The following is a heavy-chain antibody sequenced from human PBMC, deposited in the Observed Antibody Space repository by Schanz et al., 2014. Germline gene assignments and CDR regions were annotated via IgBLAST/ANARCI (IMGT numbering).Heavy chain of an antibody. Sequence: EVQLLESGGGLVQPGGSLRLSCAASGFSFSSFGMNWVRQAPGKGLEWVSYISSSSSTIYYADSVKGRFTISRDNAKNSLYLQMNSLRAEDTAVYYCAKVAPAATYLDSWGLGTLVTVSS. CDR3: AKVAPAATYLDS. D-gene: IGHD2-2*01. CDR1: GFSFSSFG. J-gene: IGHJ4*02. CDR2: ISSSSSTI. V-gene: IGHV3-48*01.